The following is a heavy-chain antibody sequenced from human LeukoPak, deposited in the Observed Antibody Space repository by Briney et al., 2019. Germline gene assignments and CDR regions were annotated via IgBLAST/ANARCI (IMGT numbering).Heavy chain of an antibody. J-gene: IGHJ5*02. CDR3: ARPRGAAAGTFGFDP. CDR2: ISYDGSNK. Sequence: GGSLRLSCAASGFTFTSYVMHWVRQAPGKGLQWVALISYDGSNKYYADSVKGRFTISRDNSKNTLYLQMNSLRAEDTAVYYCARPRGAAAGTFGFDPWGQGTLVTVSS. D-gene: IGHD6-13*01. V-gene: IGHV3-30*03. CDR1: GFTFTSYV.